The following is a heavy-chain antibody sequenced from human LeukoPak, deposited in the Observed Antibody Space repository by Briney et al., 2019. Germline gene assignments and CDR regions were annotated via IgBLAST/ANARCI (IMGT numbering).Heavy chain of an antibody. CDR2: IYYSGST. CDR3: ARYDILTGSFDY. CDR1: GGSFSGYY. D-gene: IGHD3-9*01. V-gene: IGHV4-59*01. J-gene: IGHJ4*02. Sequence: SETLSLTCAVYGGSFSGYYWSWIRQPPGKGLEWIGYIYYSGSTNYNPSLKSRVTISVDTSKNQFSLKLSSVTAADTAVYYCARYDILTGSFDYWGQGTLVTVSS.